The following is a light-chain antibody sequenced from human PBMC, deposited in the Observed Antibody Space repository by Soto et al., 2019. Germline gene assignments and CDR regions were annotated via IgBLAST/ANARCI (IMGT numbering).Light chain of an antibody. V-gene: IGKV1-6*01. J-gene: IGKJ4*01. CDR3: LQDYNSPLT. CDR2: AAS. CDR1: QGVGND. Sequence: AIQMTQSPSALSASVGDRVTITCRASQGVGNDFGWYQQKPGKAPKLLIHAASTLQSGVTSRFSGSGSDTDFTRPISSLQPADFATYYCLQDYNSPLTFGGGNRVEIK.